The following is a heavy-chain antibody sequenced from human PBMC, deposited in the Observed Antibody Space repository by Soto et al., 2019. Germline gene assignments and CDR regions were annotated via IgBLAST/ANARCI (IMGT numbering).Heavy chain of an antibody. D-gene: IGHD2-8*01. CDR2: IYPGDSDT. V-gene: IGHV5-51*01. J-gene: IGHJ4*02. CDR1: GYSFTSYW. Sequence: PGESLKISCQGSGYSFTSYWIGWVRQMPGKGLEWMGIIYPGDSDTRYSPSFQGQVTISADKSISTAYLQWSSLKASDTVMYYCARGVYANEYYFDYWGQGTLVTVSS. CDR3: ARGVYANEYYFDY.